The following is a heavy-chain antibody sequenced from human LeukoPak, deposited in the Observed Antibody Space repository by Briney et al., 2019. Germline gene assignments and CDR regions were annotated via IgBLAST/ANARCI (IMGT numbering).Heavy chain of an antibody. CDR3: AKDAVTTGEFDY. Sequence: PGGSLRLSCAASGFTFDDYAMHWVRQAPGKGLEWVSGISGNSGSIGYAHSVKGRFTISRDNAKNSLYLQMNSLRAEATALYYCAKDAVTTGEFDYWGQGTLVTVSS. D-gene: IGHD4-17*01. CDR1: GFTFDDYA. J-gene: IGHJ4*02. V-gene: IGHV3-9*01. CDR2: ISGNSGSI.